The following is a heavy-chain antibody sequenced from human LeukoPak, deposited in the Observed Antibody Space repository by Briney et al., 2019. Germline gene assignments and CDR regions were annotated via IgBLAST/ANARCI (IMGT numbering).Heavy chain of an antibody. V-gene: IGHV4-34*01. J-gene: IGHJ4*02. D-gene: IGHD2-2*01. CDR3: ARGSRSSTSCYLNY. CDR1: GGSFSGYY. Sequence: SETLSLTCAVYGGSFSGYYWSWIRQPAGKGLEWIGEINHSGSTNYNPSLKSRVTISVDTSKNQLSLKLSSVTAADTAVYYCARGSRSSTSCYLNYWGQGTLVTVSS. CDR2: INHSGST.